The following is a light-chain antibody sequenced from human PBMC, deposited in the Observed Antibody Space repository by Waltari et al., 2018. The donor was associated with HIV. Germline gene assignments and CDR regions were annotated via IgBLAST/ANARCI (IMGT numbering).Light chain of an antibody. J-gene: IGKJ5*01. CDR1: LAVFPA. V-gene: IGKV1-13*02. Sequence: AILLTQTPPSLSASVGDRVTFTCRARLAVFPAIAWYQQEPGRPPKLLIYDASTLQSGVSLRFSGRGSVTNFSLTVNTLHPEDFATYYCQQYKTFPRPFGQGTRVEIK. CDR3: QQYKTFPRP. CDR2: DAS.